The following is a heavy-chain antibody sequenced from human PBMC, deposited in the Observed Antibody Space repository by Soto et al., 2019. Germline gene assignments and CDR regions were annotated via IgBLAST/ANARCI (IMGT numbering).Heavy chain of an antibody. V-gene: IGHV4-31*03. CDR1: GGSISSGGYY. D-gene: IGHD2-2*01. J-gene: IGHJ3*02. Sequence: TSETLSLTCTVSGGSISSGGYYWSWIRQRPGKGLEWIGYIYYSGSTYYNPSLKSRVTIPVDTSKNQFSLKLSSVTAADTAVYYCARILGYCSSTSCYGTDAFDIWGQGTMVTVSS. CDR3: ARILGYCSSTSCYGTDAFDI. CDR2: IYYSGST.